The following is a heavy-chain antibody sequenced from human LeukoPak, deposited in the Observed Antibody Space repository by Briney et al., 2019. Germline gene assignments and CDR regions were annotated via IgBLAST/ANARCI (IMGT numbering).Heavy chain of an antibody. D-gene: IGHD3-3*01. CDR3: ARAYYDFWSRNWFDP. CDR2: INHSGST. J-gene: IGHJ5*02. V-gene: IGHV4-34*01. CDR1: GGSFSGYY. Sequence: SETPSLTCAVYGGSFSGYYWSWIRQPPGKGLEWIGEINHSGSTNYNPSLKSRVTISVDTSKNQFSLKLSSVTAADTAVYYCARAYYDFWSRNWFDPWGQGTLVTVSS.